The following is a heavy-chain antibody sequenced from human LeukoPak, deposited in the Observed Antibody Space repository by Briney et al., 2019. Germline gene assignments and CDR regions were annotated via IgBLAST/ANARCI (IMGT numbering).Heavy chain of an antibody. CDR1: GYTFTTNG. CDR2: ISTKSGNT. CDR3: VRDKDHAFDV. Sequence: ASVKVSCKASGYTFTTNGISWVRQAPGQGLEWMAWISTKSGNTNYAQRSQARVTMTTDTSAATAYMELRGLRSDDTAVYYCVRDKDHAFDVWGQGTVVAVSS. V-gene: IGHV1-18*01. J-gene: IGHJ3*01.